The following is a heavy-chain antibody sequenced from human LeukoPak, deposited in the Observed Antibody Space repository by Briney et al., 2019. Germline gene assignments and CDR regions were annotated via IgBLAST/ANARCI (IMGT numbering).Heavy chain of an antibody. D-gene: IGHD2-2*01. V-gene: IGHV1-69*13. CDR1: GGTFSSYA. J-gene: IGHJ2*01. CDR2: IIPIFGTA. Sequence: SVKVSCKASGGTFSSYAISWVRQAPGQGLEWMGGIIPIFGTANSAQKFQGRVTITADESTSTAYMELSSLRSEDTAVYYCARGLTYCSSTSCYRPNPAPDLWGRGTLVTVSS. CDR3: ARGLTYCSSTSCYRPNPAPDL.